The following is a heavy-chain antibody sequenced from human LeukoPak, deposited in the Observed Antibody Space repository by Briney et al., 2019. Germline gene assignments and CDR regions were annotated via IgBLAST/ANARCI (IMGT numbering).Heavy chain of an antibody. Sequence: SETLSLTCTVSGGSISSYYWSWIRQPPGKGLEWIGYIYYSGSTNYNPSLKSRVTISVGTSKNQFSLKLSSVTAADTAVYYCARSPIDFNYYYGMDVWGQGTTVTVSS. J-gene: IGHJ6*02. CDR2: IYYSGST. D-gene: IGHD3-9*01. CDR1: GGSISSYY. CDR3: ARSPIDFNYYYGMDV. V-gene: IGHV4-59*08.